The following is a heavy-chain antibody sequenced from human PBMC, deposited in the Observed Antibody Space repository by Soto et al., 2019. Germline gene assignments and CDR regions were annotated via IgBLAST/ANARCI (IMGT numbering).Heavy chain of an antibody. CDR2: ISNSGGST. CDR3: ANDHAKCVAVAGTLCYFDY. V-gene: IGHV3-23*01. CDR1: GFPFSNYP. J-gene: IGHJ4*02. Sequence: EVQLLESGGGLVQPWGSLRLSCAASGFPFSNYPMSWFRQAPGKGLEWVSTISNSGGSTYYADSVKGRFTISRDKSENTLDLQMISLRAEDTAVYYCANDHAKCVAVAGTLCYFDYWGQGILVTVSS. D-gene: IGHD6-19*01.